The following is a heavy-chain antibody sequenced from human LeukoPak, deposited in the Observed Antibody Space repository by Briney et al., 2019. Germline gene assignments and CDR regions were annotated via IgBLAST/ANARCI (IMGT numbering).Heavy chain of an antibody. CDR3: ARGRRYYDSSGYYYNSHNFDY. CDR2: INAGNGNT. D-gene: IGHD3-22*01. CDR1: GYTFTSYA. Sequence: ASVKVSCKASGYTFTSYAMHWVRQAPGQRLEWMGWINAGNGNTKYSQEFQGRVTITRDTSASTAYMELSSLRSEDMAVYYCARGRRYYDSSGYYYNSHNFDYWGQGTLVTVSS. V-gene: IGHV1-3*03. J-gene: IGHJ4*02.